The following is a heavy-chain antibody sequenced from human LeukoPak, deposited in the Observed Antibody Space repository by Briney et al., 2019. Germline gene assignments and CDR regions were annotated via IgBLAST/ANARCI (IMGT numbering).Heavy chain of an antibody. Sequence: GGSLRLSCTTSGFAFDDFAMSWVRQPAGQGLEWVGFIRRRAYGGAAEYAASVKGRFIISRDDSKGIAYLQMNSLKTEDTAVYYCSRNGLVDFDYWGQGSRVIVSP. CDR1: GFAFDDFA. J-gene: IGHJ4*02. CDR2: IRRRAYGGAA. V-gene: IGHV3-49*04. CDR3: SRNGLVDFDY.